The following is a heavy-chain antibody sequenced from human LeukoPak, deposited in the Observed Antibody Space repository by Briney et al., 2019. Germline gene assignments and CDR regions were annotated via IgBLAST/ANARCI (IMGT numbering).Heavy chain of an antibody. CDR1: GFTFSSYS. CDR3: AKKGPAAAGGNYMDV. CDR2: ISSSSSYI. V-gene: IGHV3-21*04. J-gene: IGHJ6*03. Sequence: GGSLRLSCAASGFTFSSYSMNWVRQAPGKGLEWVSSISSSSSYIYYADSVKGRFTISRDNSKNTVYLQMNSLRAEDTAVYYCAKKGPAAAGGNYMDVWGKGTTVTVSS. D-gene: IGHD6-13*01.